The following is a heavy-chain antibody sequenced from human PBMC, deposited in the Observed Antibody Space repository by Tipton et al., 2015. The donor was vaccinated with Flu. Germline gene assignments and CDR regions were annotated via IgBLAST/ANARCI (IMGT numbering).Heavy chain of an antibody. Sequence: SLRLSCVASGFSFRTYAMSWVRQAPGKGLEWVSGISWNSDIDYADSVKGRFTISRDNARNSLYLQMNSLRVEDTAFYCCAKNNGPRSYKYGMDVWGQGTTVTVSS. CDR1: GFSFRTYA. V-gene: IGHV3-9*01. D-gene: IGHD1-14*01. CDR2: ISWNSDI. J-gene: IGHJ6*02. CDR3: AKNNGPRSYKYGMDV.